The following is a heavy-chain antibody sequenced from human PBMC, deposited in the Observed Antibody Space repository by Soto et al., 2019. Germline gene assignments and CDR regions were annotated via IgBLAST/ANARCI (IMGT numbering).Heavy chain of an antibody. CDR1: GFTFSSYS. V-gene: IGHV3-21*01. D-gene: IGHD2-2*01. J-gene: IGHJ6*02. Sequence: GGSLRLSCAASGFTFSSYSMNWVRQAPGKGLEWVSSISSSSSYIYYADSVKGRFTISRDNAKNSLYLQMNSLRAEDTAVYYCARDGRTYPTDYCSSTSCYATGLLDVWGRGTTVTVSS. CDR2: ISSSSSYI. CDR3: ARDGRTYPTDYCSSTSCYATGLLDV.